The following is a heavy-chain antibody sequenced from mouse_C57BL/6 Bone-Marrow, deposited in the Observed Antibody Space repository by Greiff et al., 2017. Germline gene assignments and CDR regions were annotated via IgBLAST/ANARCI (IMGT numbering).Heavy chain of an antibody. D-gene: IGHD1-1*01. CDR3: ARWGPLRFLFAY. CDR2: IYPRSGNT. J-gene: IGHJ3*01. Sequence: QVQLQQSGAELARPGASVKLSCKASGYTFTSYGISWVKQSTGQGLEWIGEIYPRSGNTYYNAKFKGKATLTADKSSSTAYMELRSLTSEDSAVYFCARWGPLRFLFAYWGQGTLVTVSA. CDR1: GYTFTSYG. V-gene: IGHV1-81*01.